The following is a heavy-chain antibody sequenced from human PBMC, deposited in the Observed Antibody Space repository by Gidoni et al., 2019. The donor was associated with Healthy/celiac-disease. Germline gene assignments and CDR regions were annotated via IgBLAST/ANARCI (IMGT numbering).Heavy chain of an antibody. CDR1: GFTFSSYW. CDR2: IKQDGSEK. V-gene: IGHV3-7*01. J-gene: IGHJ4*02. CDR3: ARAPDSRFLEWLFYFDY. Sequence: EVQLVESGGGLVQPGGSLRLSCAASGFTFSSYWMRWVRQAPGKGLEWVANIKQDGSEKYYVDSVKGRFTISRDNAKNSLYLQMNSLRAEDTAVYYCARAPDSRFLEWLFYFDYWGQGTLVTVSS. D-gene: IGHD3-3*01.